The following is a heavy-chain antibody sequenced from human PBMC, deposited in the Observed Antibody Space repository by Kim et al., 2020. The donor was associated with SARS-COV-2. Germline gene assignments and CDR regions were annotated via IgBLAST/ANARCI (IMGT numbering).Heavy chain of an antibody. CDR1: GFTFSSYE. Sequence: GGSLRLSCAASGFTFSSYEMNWVRQAPGKGLEWLSYIASSGSAIYYADSVKDRFTISRDNAKNSLYLQMNSLRAEDTAVYYCAREDSSTYSHIDYWGQGALVTVSS. V-gene: IGHV3-48*03. J-gene: IGHJ4*02. CDR2: IASSGSAI. D-gene: IGHD3-22*01. CDR3: AREDSSTYSHIDY.